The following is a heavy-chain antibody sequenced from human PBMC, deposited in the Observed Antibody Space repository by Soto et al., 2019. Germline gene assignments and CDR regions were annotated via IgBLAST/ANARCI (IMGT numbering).Heavy chain of an antibody. Sequence: EVQVLESGGGLVQPGGSLRLSCAATGFTFSDFAMSWVRQAPGKGLEWVSRIYGGGNGPHYADSVKGRVTISRDNSKITLYLQMNSLRAAYTAVYYCAKMEGMDPWAYSFDYWGQGTLVTVSS. D-gene: IGHD2-2*03. V-gene: IGHV3-23*01. CDR3: AKMEGMDPWAYSFDY. J-gene: IGHJ4*02. CDR2: IYGGGNGP. CDR1: GFTFSDFA.